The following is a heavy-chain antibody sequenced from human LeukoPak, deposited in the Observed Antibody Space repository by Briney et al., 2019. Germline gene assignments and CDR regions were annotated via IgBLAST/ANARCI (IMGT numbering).Heavy chain of an antibody. Sequence: ASVTVSCKASGGTFSSYAISWVRQAPGQGLEWMGRIIPILGIANYAKTFQGRVTITADKSTSTAYMELSSLRSEDTAVYYCARDREHYDSSGYYSGLGVYYYYGMDVWGQGTTVTVSS. CDR2: IIPILGIA. CDR1: GGTFSSYA. V-gene: IGHV1-69*04. CDR3: ARDREHYDSSGYYSGLGVYYYYGMDV. D-gene: IGHD3-22*01. J-gene: IGHJ6*02.